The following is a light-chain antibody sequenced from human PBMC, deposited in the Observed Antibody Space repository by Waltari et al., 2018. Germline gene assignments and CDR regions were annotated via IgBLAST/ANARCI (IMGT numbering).Light chain of an antibody. CDR3: YYYAGSGTWV. V-gene: IGLV2-23*01. Sequence: QSSLTQPASVSGSPGQSITISCTGTSSDVGTYNFSSWYQQNPGKAPKLMIYEGNKRPAGVSHRFSGAKADNTASMTISGLQAEDEADYYCYYYAGSGTWVFGGGTKLTVL. CDR1: SSDVGTYNF. CDR2: EGN. J-gene: IGLJ3*02.